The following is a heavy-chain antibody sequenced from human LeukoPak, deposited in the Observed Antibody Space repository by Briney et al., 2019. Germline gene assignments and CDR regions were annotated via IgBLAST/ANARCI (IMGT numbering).Heavy chain of an antibody. CDR3: ARVDGSEKTMDY. Sequence: GSSVKVSCKASGGTFSSYAISWVRQAPGQGLEWMGGIIPTFGTANYAQKFQGRVTITADKSTSTAYMELSSLRSEDTAVYYCARVDGSEKTMDYWGQGTLVTVSS. D-gene: IGHD3-10*01. J-gene: IGHJ4*02. CDR2: IIPTFGTA. CDR1: GGTFSSYA. V-gene: IGHV1-69*06.